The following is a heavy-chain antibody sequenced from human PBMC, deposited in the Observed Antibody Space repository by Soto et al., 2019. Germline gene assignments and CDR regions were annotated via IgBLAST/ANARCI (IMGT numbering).Heavy chain of an antibody. V-gene: IGHV3-30*18. CDR2: ISYDGSNK. CDR1: GFTFSSYG. Sequence: GGSLRLSCAASGFTFSSYGMHWVRQAPGKGLEWVAVISYDGSNKYYADSVKGRFTISRDNSKNTLYLQMNSLRAEDTAVYYCAKDPSYDSSGYGAFDIWGQGTMVTVSS. J-gene: IGHJ3*02. D-gene: IGHD3-22*01. CDR3: AKDPSYDSSGYGAFDI.